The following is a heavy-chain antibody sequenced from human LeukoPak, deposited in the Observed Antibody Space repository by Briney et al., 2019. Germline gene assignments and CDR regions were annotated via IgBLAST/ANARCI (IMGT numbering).Heavy chain of an antibody. CDR1: GGSISSYY. CDR3: ARGGRRGWFDP. Sequence: PSETLSLTCTVAGGSISSYYWSWIQQPAGKGLEWIGRIYTSGSTNYNPSLKSRVTMSVDTSKNQFSLKLSSVTAADTAVYYCARGGRRGWFDPWGQGTLVTVSS. CDR2: IYTSGST. J-gene: IGHJ5*02. V-gene: IGHV4-4*07.